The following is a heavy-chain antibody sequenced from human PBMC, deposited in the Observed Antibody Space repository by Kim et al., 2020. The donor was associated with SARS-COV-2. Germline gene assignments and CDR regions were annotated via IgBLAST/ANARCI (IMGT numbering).Heavy chain of an antibody. CDR1: GGSFSGYY. CDR2: INHSGST. J-gene: IGHJ4*02. CDR3: ARVEGAARPEGDYFDY. D-gene: IGHD6-6*01. Sequence: SETLSLTCAVYGGSFSGYYWSWIRQPPGKGLEWIGEINHSGSTNYNPSLKSRVTISVDTSKNQFSLKLSSVTAADTAVYYCARVEGAARPEGDYFDYWGQGTLVTVSS. V-gene: IGHV4-34*01.